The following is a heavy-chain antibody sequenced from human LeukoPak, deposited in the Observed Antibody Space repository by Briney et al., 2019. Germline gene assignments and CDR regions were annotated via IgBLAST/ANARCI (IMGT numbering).Heavy chain of an antibody. CDR3: ARGPIQGGESVSRGLIDY. CDR2: INPNSGGT. D-gene: IGHD2-2*01. V-gene: IGHV1-2*02. CDR1: GYTFTGYY. Sequence: ASVKVSCKASGYTFTGYYMHWVRQAPGQGLEWMGWINPNSGGTNCAQKFQGRVTMTRDTSISTAYMELSRLRSDDTAVYYCARGPIQGGESVSRGLIDYWGQGTLVTVSS. J-gene: IGHJ4*02.